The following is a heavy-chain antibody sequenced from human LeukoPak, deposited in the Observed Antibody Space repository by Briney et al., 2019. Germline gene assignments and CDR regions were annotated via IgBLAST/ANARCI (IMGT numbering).Heavy chain of an antibody. V-gene: IGHV4-61*02. D-gene: IGHD1-26*01. CDR3: ANIPSGFAGDAFAV. J-gene: IGHJ3*01. Sequence: SQTLSLTCTVSGGSISSGSYYWSWIRQPAGKGLEWIGRIYTSGSTNYNPSLKSRVTMSVDTSKNEFSLKLSSVTTADTAVYYCANIPSGFAGDAFAVWGQGTMVTVSS. CDR2: IYTSGST. CDR1: GGSISSGSYY.